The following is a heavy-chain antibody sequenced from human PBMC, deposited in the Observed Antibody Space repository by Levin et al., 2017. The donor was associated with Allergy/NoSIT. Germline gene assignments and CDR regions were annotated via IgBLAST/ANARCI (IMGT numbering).Heavy chain of an antibody. V-gene: IGHV3-15*01. CDR1: GFTFSNAW. CDR3: TTGEATVTTFRYYYYGMDV. J-gene: IGHJ6*02. D-gene: IGHD4-17*01. CDR2: IKSKTDGGTT. Sequence: GESLKISCAASGFTFSNAWMSWVRQAPGKGLEWVGRIKSKTDGGTTDYAAPVKGRFTISRDDSKNTLYLQMNSLKTEDTAVYYCTTGEATVTTFRYYYYGMDVWGQGTTVTVSS.